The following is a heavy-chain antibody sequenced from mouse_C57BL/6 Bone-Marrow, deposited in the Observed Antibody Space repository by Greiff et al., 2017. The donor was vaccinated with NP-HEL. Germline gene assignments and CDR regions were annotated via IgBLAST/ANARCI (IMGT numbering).Heavy chain of an antibody. Sequence: VQLQQSGPVLVKPGASVKMSCKASGYTFTDYYMNWVKQSHGKSLEWIGVINPYNGGTSYNQKFKGKATLTVDKSSSTAYMELNSLTSEDSAVYYCARKDYYGSGGYAMDYWGQGTSVTVSS. V-gene: IGHV1-19*01. CDR1: GYTFTDYY. J-gene: IGHJ4*01. D-gene: IGHD1-1*01. CDR3: ARKDYYGSGGYAMDY. CDR2: INPYNGGT.